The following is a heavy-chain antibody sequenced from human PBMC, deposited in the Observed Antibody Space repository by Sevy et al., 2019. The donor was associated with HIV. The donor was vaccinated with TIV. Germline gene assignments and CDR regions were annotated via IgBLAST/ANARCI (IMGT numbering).Heavy chain of an antibody. CDR3: AKSLGQQLGYNWFDP. D-gene: IGHD6-13*01. V-gene: IGHV3-9*01. CDR2: ISGNSGSI. J-gene: IGHJ5*02. Sequence: GGSLRLSCAASGFTLDDYDMHWVRQAPGKGLEWVSGISGNSGSIGYADSVKGRFTISRDNAKNSLYLQMNSLRAEDTALYYCAKSLGQQLGYNWFDPWGQGTLVTVSS. CDR1: GFTLDDYD.